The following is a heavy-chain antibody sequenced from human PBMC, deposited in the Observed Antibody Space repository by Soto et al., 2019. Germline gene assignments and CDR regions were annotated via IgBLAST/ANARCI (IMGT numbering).Heavy chain of an antibody. CDR3: ARVAVPYGYQLQQPYDYSGMDV. Sequence: QVQLVESGGGVVQPGRSLRLSCAASGFTFSTYAIHWVRQAPGKGLEWVAVISYDGSNKYYADSVKGRFTSSRDNSKNTLYLQMNSLSAEDTAVYYCARVAVPYGYQLQQPYDYSGMDVWGQGTTVTVS. J-gene: IGHJ6*02. D-gene: IGHD2-2*01. CDR1: GFTFSTYA. V-gene: IGHV3-30-3*01. CDR2: ISYDGSNK.